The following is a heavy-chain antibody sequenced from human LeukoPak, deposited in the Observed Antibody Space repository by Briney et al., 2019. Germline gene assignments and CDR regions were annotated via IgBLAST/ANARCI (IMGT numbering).Heavy chain of an antibody. CDR2: IYPGDSDT. V-gene: IGHV5-51*01. Sequence: GESLEISCKGSGYLFTSYWIGWVRQVPGKGLEWMGIIYPGDSDTRYSPSFQGQVTISADKSISTAYLQWSSLKASDTAMYYCARTTVTTSPNWFDPWGQGTLVTVSS. CDR3: ARTTVTTSPNWFDP. CDR1: GYLFTSYW. J-gene: IGHJ5*02. D-gene: IGHD4-17*01.